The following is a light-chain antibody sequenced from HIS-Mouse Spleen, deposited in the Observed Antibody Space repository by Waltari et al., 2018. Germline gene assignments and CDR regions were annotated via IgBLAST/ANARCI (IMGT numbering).Light chain of an antibody. J-gene: IGLJ2*01. Sequence: SYVLTQPPSVSVAPGKTARITCGGNNIGSKSVHWYQQKPGQAPVLVVYDDSDRPSGVPWRFSGSNSGNTATLTISRVEAGDEADYYGQVWDSSSDHVVFGGGTKLTVL. CDR2: DDS. CDR3: QVWDSSSDHVV. CDR1: NIGSKS. V-gene: IGLV3-21*03.